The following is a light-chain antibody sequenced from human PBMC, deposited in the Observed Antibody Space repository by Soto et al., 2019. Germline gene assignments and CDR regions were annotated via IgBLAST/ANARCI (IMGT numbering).Light chain of an antibody. Sequence: DIQMTQSPSTLSASLGDRVTITCRASQSISSWLAWYQQKPGKAPKLLIYDASSLESGVPSRFRGSGSGTEFTLTISSLQPDDFATYYCQQYNSSPGTFGQGTKVDIK. V-gene: IGKV1-5*01. CDR3: QQYNSSPGT. J-gene: IGKJ1*01. CDR2: DAS. CDR1: QSISSW.